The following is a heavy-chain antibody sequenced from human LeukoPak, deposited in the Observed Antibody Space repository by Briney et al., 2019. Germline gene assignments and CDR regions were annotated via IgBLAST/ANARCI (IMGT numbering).Heavy chain of an antibody. CDR3: ARRDTAMGPFDY. CDR2: ISYDGSNK. J-gene: IGHJ4*02. V-gene: IGHV3-30*04. D-gene: IGHD5-18*01. CDR1: GFTFSSYA. Sequence: PGGSLRLSCAASGFTFSSYAMHWVRQAPGKGLEWVAVISYDGSNKYYADSVKGRFTISRENSKNTLYLQMNSLRAEDTAVYYCARRDTAMGPFDYWGQGTLVTVSS.